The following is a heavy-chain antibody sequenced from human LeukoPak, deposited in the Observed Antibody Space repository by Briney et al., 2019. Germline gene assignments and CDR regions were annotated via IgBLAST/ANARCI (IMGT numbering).Heavy chain of an antibody. V-gene: IGHV4-59*01. CDR2: MYYTGSS. J-gene: IGHJ4*02. CDR3: ARDLQSGPPVG. D-gene: IGHD3-16*01. CDR1: GGSISGYY. Sequence: PSETLSLTCTVSGGSISGYYWSWIRQPPGKGLEWIGYMYYTGSSNYGPSLKSRVTISVDTSKNQFSLKLTSVTAADTAVYYCARDLQSGPPVGWGQGTLVTVSS.